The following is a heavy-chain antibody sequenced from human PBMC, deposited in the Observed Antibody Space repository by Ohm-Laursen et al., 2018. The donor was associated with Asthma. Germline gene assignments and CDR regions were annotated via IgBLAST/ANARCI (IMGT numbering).Heavy chain of an antibody. J-gene: IGHJ6*02. CDR2: INQDGSVK. Sequence: SLRLSCAASGIALSNAWMNWGRQAPGKGLEWVANINQDGSVKYYVDSVKGRFTISRDSAENAIYLQMNNLRAEDTAVYYCARGTSGPWVNYAMDIWGQGTSVTVSS. CDR3: ARGTSGPWVNYAMDI. D-gene: IGHD2-2*01. V-gene: IGHV3-7*01. CDR1: GIALSNAW.